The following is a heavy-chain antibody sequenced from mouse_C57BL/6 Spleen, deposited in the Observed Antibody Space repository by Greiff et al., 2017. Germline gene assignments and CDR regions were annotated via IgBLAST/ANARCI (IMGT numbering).Heavy chain of an antibody. J-gene: IGHJ2*01. CDR3: ARWTDGYFDY. CDR2: IDPSDSYT. Sequence: VQLQQPGAELVKPGASVKLSCKASGYTFTSYWMQWVKQRPGQGLEWIGEIDPSDSYTNYNQKFKGKATLTVDTSSSTAYMQLSSLTSEDSAFDYCARWTDGYFDYWGQGTTLTVSS. V-gene: IGHV1-50*01. CDR1: GYTFTSYW.